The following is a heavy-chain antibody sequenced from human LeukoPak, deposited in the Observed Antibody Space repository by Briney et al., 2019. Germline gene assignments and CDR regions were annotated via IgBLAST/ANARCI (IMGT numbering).Heavy chain of an antibody. CDR2: INPSGGST. V-gene: IGHV1-46*01. CDR1: GYTFTSYY. CDR3: VLKDGPDHFDY. Sequence: GASAKVSCKASGYTFTSYYIHWVRQAPGQGLEWMGIINPSGGSTKNAQKFQGRVTMTRDTSTSTVYMEMRRLRSGDTAVYYCVLKDGPDHFDYWGQGTLVTVSS. J-gene: IGHJ4*02. D-gene: IGHD5-24*01.